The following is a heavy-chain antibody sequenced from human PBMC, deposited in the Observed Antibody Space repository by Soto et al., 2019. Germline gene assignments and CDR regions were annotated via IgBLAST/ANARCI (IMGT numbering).Heavy chain of an antibody. V-gene: IGHV1-3*01. CDR1: GYTFTSYA. CDR2: INAGNGNT. J-gene: IGHJ4*02. CDR3: ARDTAMVPCGDY. D-gene: IGHD5-18*01. Sequence: QVQLVQSGAEVKKPGASVKVSCKASGYTFTSYAMHWVRQAPGQRLEWMGWINAGNGNTKYSQKFQGRATITRDTSASTAYMELSSLRSEDTAVYYCARDTAMVPCGDYWGQGPLVTVAS.